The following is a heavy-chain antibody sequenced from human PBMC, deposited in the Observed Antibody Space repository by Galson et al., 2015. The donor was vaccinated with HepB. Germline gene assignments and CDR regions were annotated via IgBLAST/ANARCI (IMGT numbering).Heavy chain of an antibody. CDR3: ARDPYEVCSSTSCRRLGFDY. CDR2: IWYDGSNK. D-gene: IGHD2-2*01. V-gene: IGHV3-33*01. J-gene: IGHJ4*02. Sequence: SLRLSCAASGFTFSSYGMHWVRQAPGKGLEWVAVIWYDGSNKYYADSVKGRFTISRDNSKNTLYLQMNSLRAEDTAVYYCARDPYEVCSSTSCRRLGFDYWGQGTLVTVSS. CDR1: GFTFSSYG.